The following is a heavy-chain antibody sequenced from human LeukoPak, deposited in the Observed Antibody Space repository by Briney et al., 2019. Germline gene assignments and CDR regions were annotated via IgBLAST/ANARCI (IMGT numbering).Heavy chain of an antibody. D-gene: IGHD3-22*01. Sequence: GGSLRLSCTASGFTFGEYTMSWLRQAPGKGLEWVGFIRRKAYGGTTEYAASVKGRFTISTDDSKSIAYLQMNSLKTEDTAVYYCSREGEYHYYDSSGPLDYWGQGTLVTVSS. CDR3: SREGEYHYYDSSGPLDY. CDR2: IRRKAYGGTT. V-gene: IGHV3-49*03. CDR1: GFTFGEYT. J-gene: IGHJ4*02.